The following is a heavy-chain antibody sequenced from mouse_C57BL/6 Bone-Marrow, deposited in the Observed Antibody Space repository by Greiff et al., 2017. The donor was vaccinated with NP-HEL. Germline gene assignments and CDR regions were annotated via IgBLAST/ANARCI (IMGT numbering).Heavy chain of an antibody. CDR2: IRSKSNNYAT. CDR3: VRRVYDGYPLYAMDY. V-gene: IGHV10-1*01. J-gene: IGHJ4*01. Sequence: EVKLVESGGGLVQPKGSLKLSCAASGFSFNTYAMNWVRQAPGKGLEWVARIRSKSNNYATYYADSVKDRFTISRDDSESMLYLQMNNLKTEDTAMYYCVRRVYDGYPLYAMDYWGQGTSVTVSS. D-gene: IGHD2-3*01. CDR1: GFSFNTYA.